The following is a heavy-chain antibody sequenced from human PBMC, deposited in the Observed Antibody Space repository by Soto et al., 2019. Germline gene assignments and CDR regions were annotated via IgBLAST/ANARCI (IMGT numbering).Heavy chain of an antibody. J-gene: IGHJ4*02. D-gene: IGHD2-21*01. V-gene: IGHV4-59*12. CDR1: GGSISSYY. Sequence: PSETLSLTCTVSGGSISSYYWSWIRQPPGKGLGWIGYIYPGGNTYYSPSLKSRVTIALDTSKSLVSLRLNSVTAADTAVYYCARLVGVAISPWGQGTLVTVSS. CDR3: ARLVGVAISP. CDR2: IYPGGNT.